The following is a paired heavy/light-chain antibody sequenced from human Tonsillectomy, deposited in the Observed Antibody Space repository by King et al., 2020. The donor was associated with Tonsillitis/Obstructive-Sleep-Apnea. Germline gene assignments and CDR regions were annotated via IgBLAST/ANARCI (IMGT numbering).Light chain of an antibody. V-gene: IGLV1-44*01. CDR3: AAWDDSLNGVL. CDR2: SNN. Sequence: QSVLTQPPSASGTPGQRVTISCSGSSSNIGTNSVNWYQQLPGAAPQLLIYSNNQRPSGVPDRFSGSKSGTSASLAISGLQSEDEADYYCAAWDDSLNGVLFGGGTKLTVL. CDR1: SSNIGTNS. J-gene: IGLJ2*01.
Heavy chain of an antibody. D-gene: IGHD2-15*01. CDR1: GDSVSGGNYY. Sequence: QVQLQESGPGLVKPSETLSLTCTVSGDSVSGGNYYWSWIRQPPGRGLEWVAYMHSSGRTNYNPSLKSRVTTSGDTSKNQFSLKMSSVTAADTAVYFCARWWVRKFDYWGQGILVTVSS. CDR2: MHSSGRT. V-gene: IGHV4-61*01. J-gene: IGHJ4*02. CDR3: ARWWVRKFDY.